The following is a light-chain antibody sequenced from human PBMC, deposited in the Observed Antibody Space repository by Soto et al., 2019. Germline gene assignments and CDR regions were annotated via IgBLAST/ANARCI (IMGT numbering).Light chain of an antibody. CDR1: SSDIGNYNY. CDR2: DVS. Sequence: QSALTQPASVSGSPGQSITISCTGTSSDIGNYNYVSWYQQHPGKAPKLMIYDVSNRPSGVSKRFSGSKSGYTASLTISGLQAEDEADYYCSSFTSSATYVFGTGTMVTVL. CDR3: SSFTSSATYV. J-gene: IGLJ1*01. V-gene: IGLV2-14*01.